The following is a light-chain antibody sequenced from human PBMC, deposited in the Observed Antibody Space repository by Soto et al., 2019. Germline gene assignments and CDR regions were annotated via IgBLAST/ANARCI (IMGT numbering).Light chain of an antibody. CDR1: SRDVGGYNY. J-gene: IGLJ1*01. CDR2: DVS. CDR3: SSYTSSSTLYV. Sequence: QSLVTTPSPVIGAPGESVTLSLPGKSRDVGGYNYVSWYQQHPGKAPKLMIYDVSNRPSGVSNRFSGSKSGNTASLTISGLQAEDEADYYCSSYTSSSTLYVFGTGTKVTVL. V-gene: IGLV2-14*01.